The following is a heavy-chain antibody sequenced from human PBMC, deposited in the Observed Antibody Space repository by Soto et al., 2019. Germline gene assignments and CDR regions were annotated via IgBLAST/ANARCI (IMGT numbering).Heavy chain of an antibody. CDR1: GFTFSSYA. D-gene: IGHD4-17*01. CDR2: ISYDGSNK. CDR3: AIDHYGVPTFWFDP. V-gene: IGHV3-30-3*01. Sequence: GGSLRLSCAASGFTFSSYAMHWVRQAPGKGLEWVAVISYDGSNKYYADSVKGRFTISRDNSKNTLYLQMNSLRAEDTAVYYCAIDHYGVPTFWFDPWAQGTLVTVPQ. J-gene: IGHJ5*02.